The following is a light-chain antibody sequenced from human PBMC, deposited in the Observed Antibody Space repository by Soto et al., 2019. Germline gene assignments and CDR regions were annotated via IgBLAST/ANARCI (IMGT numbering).Light chain of an antibody. Sequence: EIVLTQSPGTLSLSPGERATRSCRASQSFNSIYLAWYQQKPGQAPRLLIYGASSRATGIPDRFSGSGSGTDFTLTISRLEPEDFAVYYCHQYDSWTFGHGTKVYIK. CDR1: QSFNSIY. V-gene: IGKV3-20*01. CDR3: HQYDSWT. CDR2: GAS. J-gene: IGKJ1*01.